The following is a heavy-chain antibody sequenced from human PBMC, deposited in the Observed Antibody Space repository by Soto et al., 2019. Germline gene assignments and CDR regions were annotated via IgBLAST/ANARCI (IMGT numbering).Heavy chain of an antibody. CDR1: GYTFTSYG. V-gene: IGHV1-18*03. J-gene: IGHJ4*02. CDR2: ISSYNGHT. CDR3: ARGPYIPRAGNDY. Sequence: QVQLVQSGAEVKKPGASVKVSCKASGYTFTSYGISWVRQAPGQGLEWVGWISSYNGHTNYAQKLQGRVTMTTDTSTSTAYRERRTVRSDDMAVYYCARGPYIPRAGNDYWGQRTLVTASS. D-gene: IGHD6-13*01.